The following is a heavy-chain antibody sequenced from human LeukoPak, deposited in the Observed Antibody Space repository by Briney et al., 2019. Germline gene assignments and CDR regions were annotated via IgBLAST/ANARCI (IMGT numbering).Heavy chain of an antibody. J-gene: IGHJ4*02. D-gene: IGHD3-10*01. CDR1: GFTFTSYA. CDR3: ARALTHYYGSGSYFQY. CDR2: ISNDGSNK. V-gene: IGHV3-30-3*01. Sequence: GRSLRLSCAASGFTFTSYAMPWLRQAPGKGLEWVAVISNDGSNKYYADSVKGRFTISRDNSKNTLYLQMNSLRAEDTAVYYCARALTHYYGSGSYFQYWGQGTLVTVSS.